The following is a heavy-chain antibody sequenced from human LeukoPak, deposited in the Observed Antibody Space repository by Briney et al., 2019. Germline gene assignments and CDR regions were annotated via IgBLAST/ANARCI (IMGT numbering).Heavy chain of an antibody. CDR1: GFTFSSYW. Sequence: GGSLRLSCAASGFTFSSYWMNWVRQAPGKGLEWVSYISSISTIIYYAGSVKGRFTISRDNAKNSLYLQMNSLRDEDTAVYYCARDLHSGAYTFDYWGQGTLVTVSS. V-gene: IGHV3-48*02. CDR2: ISSISTII. D-gene: IGHD1-26*01. CDR3: ARDLHSGAYTFDY. J-gene: IGHJ4*02.